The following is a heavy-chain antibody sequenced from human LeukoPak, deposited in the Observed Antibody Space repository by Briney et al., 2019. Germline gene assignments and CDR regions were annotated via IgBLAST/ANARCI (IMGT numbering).Heavy chain of an antibody. D-gene: IGHD6-19*01. CDR2: ISSSSSTI. J-gene: IGHJ4*02. Sequence: GGSLRLSCAASGFTFSSYSMNWVRQAPGKGLEWVSYISSSSSTIYYADSVKGRFTISRDNAKNSLYLQMNSLRAEDTAVYYCAKALIMIAVAGIFDYWGQGTLVTVSS. V-gene: IGHV3-48*01. CDR3: AKALIMIAVAGIFDY. CDR1: GFTFSSYS.